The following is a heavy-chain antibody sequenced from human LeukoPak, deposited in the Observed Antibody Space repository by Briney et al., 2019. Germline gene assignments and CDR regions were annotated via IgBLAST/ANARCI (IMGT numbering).Heavy chain of an antibody. J-gene: IGHJ4*02. CDR1: GGSISSGSYY. D-gene: IGHD5-18*01. Sequence: SETLSLTCTVSGGSISSGSYYWNWIRQPAGKGLEWIGRIYSSGSTNYNPSLKSRVTISVDTSKNQFSLKLSSVTAADTAVYYCARVDTAMVLYFDYWGQGTLVTVSS. V-gene: IGHV4-61*02. CDR3: ARVDTAMVLYFDY. CDR2: IYSSGST.